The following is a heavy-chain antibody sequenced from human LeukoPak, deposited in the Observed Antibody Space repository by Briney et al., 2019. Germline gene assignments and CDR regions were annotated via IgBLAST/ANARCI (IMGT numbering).Heavy chain of an antibody. Sequence: SVKVSCKASGGTFSSYAISWVRQAPGQGLEWMGRIIPILGIANCAQKFQGRVTITADKSTSTAYMELSSLRSEDTAVFYCARHLYDSSGYYDYWGQGTLVTVSS. CDR2: IIPILGIA. CDR1: GGTFSSYA. D-gene: IGHD3-22*01. V-gene: IGHV1-69*04. J-gene: IGHJ4*02. CDR3: ARHLYDSSGYYDY.